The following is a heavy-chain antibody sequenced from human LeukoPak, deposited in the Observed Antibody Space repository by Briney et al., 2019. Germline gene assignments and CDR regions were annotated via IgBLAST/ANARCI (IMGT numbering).Heavy chain of an antibody. CDR3: ARGGHDYGDYGY. J-gene: IGHJ4*02. CDR1: GGSICSGAYS. D-gene: IGHD4-17*01. Sequence: SQTLSLTCAVSGGSICSGAYSWSWIRQLPGKGLEWIGYIYDSGSTFYNPSLKSRVSISIDTSKNQFSLSLRSVTAADTAVYYCARGGHDYGDYGYWGQGRLVTVSS. CDR2: IYDSGST. V-gene: IGHV4-31*11.